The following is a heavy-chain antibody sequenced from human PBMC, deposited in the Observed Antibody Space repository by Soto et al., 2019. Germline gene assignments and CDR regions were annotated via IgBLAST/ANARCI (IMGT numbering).Heavy chain of an antibody. CDR3: ARRGVSMVRPYDYGMDV. D-gene: IGHD5-18*01. J-gene: IGHJ6*02. Sequence: XESLKIYCKGCGYSFTSYWIGWVRQMPGQGLEWMGIIYPGDSDTRYSPSFQGQVTISADKSISTAYLQWSSLKAADTAMYYCARRGVSMVRPYDYGMDVWGQGTTVTVSS. V-gene: IGHV5-51*01. CDR1: GYSFTSYW. CDR2: IYPGDSDT.